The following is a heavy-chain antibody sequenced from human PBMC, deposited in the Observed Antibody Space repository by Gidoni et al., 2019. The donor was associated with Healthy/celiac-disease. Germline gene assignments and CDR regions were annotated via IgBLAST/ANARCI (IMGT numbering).Heavy chain of an antibody. CDR2: IYYSGST. CDR1: GGSISRYY. J-gene: IGHJ6*03. Sequence: QVQLQESGPGLVKPSETLSLTCTVSGGSISRYYWSWIRQPPGKGLEWIGYIYYSGSTNYNPSLKSRVTISVDTSKNQFSLKLSSVTAADTAVYYCARGMGSPFYYYYYYMDVWGKGTTVTVSS. V-gene: IGHV4-59*01. D-gene: IGHD3-16*01. CDR3: ARGMGSPFYYYYYYMDV.